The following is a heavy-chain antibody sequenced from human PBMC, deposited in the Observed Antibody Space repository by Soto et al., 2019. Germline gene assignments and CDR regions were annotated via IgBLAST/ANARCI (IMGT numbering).Heavy chain of an antibody. CDR2: IYHSGET. J-gene: IGHJ4*02. D-gene: IGHD6-13*01. V-gene: IGHV4-39*07. Sequence: SETLSLTCSVSGGSISRSTYFWGWIRQPPGKGLEWIAIIYHSGETHYNPSLKSRVTISVDTSKNQFSLKLNSVTAADTAVYYCATSYGNAWYTYWGQGTQVTVSS. CDR3: ATSYGNAWYTY. CDR1: GGSISRSTYF.